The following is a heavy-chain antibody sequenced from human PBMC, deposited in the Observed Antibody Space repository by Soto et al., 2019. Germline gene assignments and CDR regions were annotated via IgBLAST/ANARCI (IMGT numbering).Heavy chain of an antibody. CDR2: ITVGSSPI. CDR1: GFTFNDYS. J-gene: IGHJ4*02. V-gene: IGHV3-48*01. D-gene: IGHD3-10*01. Sequence: EVQLVESGGDLVQPGGSLRLSCAASGFTFNDYSMHWVRQAPGKGLEWLSYITVGSSPIYYADSVKGRFTISRDNAKNSLFLQMASLSAEDTAFSYCPGNRGGGGFSHWGQGTLVTVSS. CDR3: PGNRGGGGFSH.